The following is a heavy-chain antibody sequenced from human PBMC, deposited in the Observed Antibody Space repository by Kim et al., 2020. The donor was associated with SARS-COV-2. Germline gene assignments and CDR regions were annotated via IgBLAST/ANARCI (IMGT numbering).Heavy chain of an antibody. D-gene: IGHD3-3*01. CDR1: GFTFNTYG. J-gene: IGHJ6*02. V-gene: IGHV3-33*01. CDR3: ARGPHYDSWSGYSDYYYGMDG. CDR2: IWFDGSDQ. Sequence: GGSLRLSCSVSGFTFNTYGMHWVRQAPGKGLEWVAVIWFDGSDQYYADSVKGRFTISRDNSKDTLYLQMRSLRVEDTAVYYCARGPHYDSWSGYSDYYYGMDGWGQGTTVTVSS.